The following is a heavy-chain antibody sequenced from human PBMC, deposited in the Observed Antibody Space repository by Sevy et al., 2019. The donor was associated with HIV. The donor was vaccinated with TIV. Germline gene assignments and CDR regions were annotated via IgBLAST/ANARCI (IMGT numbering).Heavy chain of an antibody. CDR3: AKDKLYGAYYYYGMDV. CDR1: GFTFDDYA. CDR2: ISWDGGST. Sequence: GGSLRLSWAASGFTFDDYAMHWVRQAPGKGLEWVSLISWDGGSTYYADSVKGRFTISRDNSKNSLYLQMNSLRAEDTALYYCAKDKLYGAYYYYGMDVWGQGTTVTVSS. V-gene: IGHV3-43D*04. J-gene: IGHJ6*02. D-gene: IGHD1-26*01.